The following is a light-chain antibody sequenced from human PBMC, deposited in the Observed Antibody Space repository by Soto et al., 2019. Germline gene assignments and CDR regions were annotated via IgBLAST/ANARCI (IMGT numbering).Light chain of an antibody. CDR3: QQYGSSPRT. Sequence: EIVLTQSPATLSLSPGERATLSCRASQSVSSYLAWYQQKPGQAPRLLIYDASTRATGIPARFSGSGSGTEFTLTISSLQPDDFAVYYCQQYGSSPRTFGQGTRLE. CDR1: QSVSSY. V-gene: IGKV3-11*01. CDR2: DAS. J-gene: IGKJ5*01.